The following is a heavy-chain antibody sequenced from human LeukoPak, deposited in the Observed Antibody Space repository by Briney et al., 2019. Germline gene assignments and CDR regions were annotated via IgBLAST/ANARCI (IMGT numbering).Heavy chain of an antibody. CDR3: ARITPYYGSGSYSVLSAFDI. J-gene: IGHJ3*02. V-gene: IGHV3-20*04. Sequence: PGGSLRLSCAASGFTFDDYGMSWVRQAPGKGLDWVSGINWNGGSTGYADSVKGRFTISRDNAKNSLYLQMNSLRAEDTALYYCARITPYYGSGSYSVLSAFDIWGQGTMVTVSS. D-gene: IGHD3-10*01. CDR1: GFTFDDYG. CDR2: INWNGGST.